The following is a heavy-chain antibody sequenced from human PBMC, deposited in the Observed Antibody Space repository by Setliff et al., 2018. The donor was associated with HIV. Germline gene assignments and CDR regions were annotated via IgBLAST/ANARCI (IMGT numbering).Heavy chain of an antibody. CDR2: IYHSGST. Sequence: SETLSLTCAVSGFSISSGYYWGWIRQPPGKGLEWIGSIYHSGSTYYNPSLKSRVTISVDTSKNQFSLKLSSVTAADTAMYYCASVRTGFNTGCLDSWGQGALVTVSS. V-gene: IGHV4-38-2*01. D-gene: IGHD3-3*01. CDR1: GFSISSGYY. J-gene: IGHJ4*02. CDR3: ASVRTGFNTGCLDS.